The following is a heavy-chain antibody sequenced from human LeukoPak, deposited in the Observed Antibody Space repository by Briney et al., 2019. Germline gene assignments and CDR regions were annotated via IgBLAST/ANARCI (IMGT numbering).Heavy chain of an antibody. V-gene: IGHV1-18*01. CDR1: GYTFTSYG. J-gene: IGHJ4*02. Sequence: ASVKVSCKASGYTFTSYGISWVRQAPGQGLEGMGWISAYNGNTNYAQKLQGRVTMTTETSTSKAYMELRSLRPDDTALYYCARRVVGATDLFDYWGQGTLLTVSS. D-gene: IGHD1-26*01. CDR2: ISAYNGNT. CDR3: ARRVVGATDLFDY.